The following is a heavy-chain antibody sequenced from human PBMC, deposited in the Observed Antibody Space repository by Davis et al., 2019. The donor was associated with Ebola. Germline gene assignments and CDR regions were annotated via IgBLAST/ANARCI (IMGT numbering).Heavy chain of an antibody. CDR1: GFPFSEYA. CDR2: LSITGLT. V-gene: IGHV3-23*01. CDR3: AKDIQGGSSYLDY. Sequence: GGSLRLSCATSGFPFSEYAMTWVRQAPGKGLEWISDLSITGLTNYADAVKGRFTISRATSKNNLYLQMNSLKAEDTAIYYCAKDIQGGSSYLDYWGQGTLVTVSS. J-gene: IGHJ4*02. D-gene: IGHD3-16*01.